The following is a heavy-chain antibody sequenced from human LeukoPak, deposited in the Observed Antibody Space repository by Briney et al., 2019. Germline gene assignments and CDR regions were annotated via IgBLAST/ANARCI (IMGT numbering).Heavy chain of an antibody. J-gene: IGHJ5*02. Sequence: PSETLSLTCAVYGGSFSGYYWIWIRQPPRKGLEWIGEINHSGSTNYNPSLKSRVTISVDTSKNQFSLKLSSVTAADTAVYHCARSGQIDLWGQGTLVTVSS. V-gene: IGHV4-34*01. CDR2: INHSGST. CDR3: ARSGQIDL. CDR1: GGSFSGYY.